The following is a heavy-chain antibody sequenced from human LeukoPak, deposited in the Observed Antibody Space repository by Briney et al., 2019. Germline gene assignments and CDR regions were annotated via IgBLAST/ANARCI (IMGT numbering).Heavy chain of an antibody. Sequence: PGGSLRLSCAASEFTFSSYAMNWVRQAPGKGLEWISTISGSGIITYYADSVKGRFTISRDNSKNTLYLQMDSLRAEDTAVYYCAKDHRLYRYYLDSWGQGTLVSISS. CDR3: AKDHRLYRYYLDS. V-gene: IGHV3-23*01. D-gene: IGHD1-14*01. CDR2: ISGSGIIT. CDR1: EFTFSSYA. J-gene: IGHJ4*02.